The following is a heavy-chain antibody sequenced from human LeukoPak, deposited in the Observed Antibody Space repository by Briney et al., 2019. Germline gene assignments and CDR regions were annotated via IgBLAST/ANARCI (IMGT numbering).Heavy chain of an antibody. Sequence: GASVKVSCKASGYTFTGYYFHWVRQAPGQGLEWMGWINPNTAGTNYAQKFLGGVTLTWDTSISTAYMELSRLRSDDTAVYYCARDSSPVRTKWLLSGNWFDPWGQGTLVTVSS. CDR2: INPNTAGT. J-gene: IGHJ5*02. CDR3: ARDSSPVRTKWLLSGNWFDP. D-gene: IGHD3-3*01. V-gene: IGHV1-2*02. CDR1: GYTFTGYY.